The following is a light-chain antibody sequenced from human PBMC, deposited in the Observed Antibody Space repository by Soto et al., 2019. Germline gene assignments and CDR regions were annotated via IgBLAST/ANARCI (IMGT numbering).Light chain of an antibody. Sequence: QSALTQPRSVSGSPGQSVTISCTGTSSDVGGYNYVSWYQQHPDKAPKVMIYDVTKRPSGVPDRFSGSKSGNTASLTISGLQAEDEADYYCCSYAGSYIYVFATGNKLTAL. CDR1: SSDVGGYNY. CDR3: CSYAGSYIYV. CDR2: DVT. J-gene: IGLJ1*01. V-gene: IGLV2-11*01.